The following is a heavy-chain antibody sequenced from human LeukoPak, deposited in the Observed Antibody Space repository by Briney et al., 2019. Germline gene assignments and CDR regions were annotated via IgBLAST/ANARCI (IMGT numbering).Heavy chain of an antibody. J-gene: IGHJ5*02. Sequence: PSETLSLTCTVSGGSIRSYYWSWIRQPPGKGLEWIGYMHHRGSPKHNPYLKRRVTISVDTSKGQFSLKLSSVTAADTAVYYCARHAAVEGSSGWSPLWWFDPWGQGTLVTVSS. D-gene: IGHD6-19*01. CDR1: GGSIRSYY. CDR2: MHHRGSP. V-gene: IGHV4-59*08. CDR3: ARHAAVEGSSGWSPLWWFDP.